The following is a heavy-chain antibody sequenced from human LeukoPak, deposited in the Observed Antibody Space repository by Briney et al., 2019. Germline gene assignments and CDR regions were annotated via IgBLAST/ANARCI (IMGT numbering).Heavy chain of an antibody. CDR2: IHSTGNT. D-gene: IGHD2-2*01. J-gene: IGHJ4*02. V-gene: IGHV4-59*11. CDR1: GGSITDHY. Sequence: KASETLSLTCTVSGGSITDHYWSWIRQPPGKGLELTGHIHSTGNTFYKPSLKSRITISLDTSRNQFSLRLSSVTAADTAVYYCARFSLGCSTASCYLDYWGQGTLVAVSS. CDR3: ARFSLGCSTASCYLDY.